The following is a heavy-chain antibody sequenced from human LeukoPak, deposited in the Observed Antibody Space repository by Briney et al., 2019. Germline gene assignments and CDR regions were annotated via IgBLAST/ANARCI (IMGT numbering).Heavy chain of an antibody. V-gene: IGHV3-30-3*01. CDR1: GFTFSSYA. CDR3: ARGAHCSSTSCFHVGWFDP. J-gene: IGHJ5*02. D-gene: IGHD2-2*01. CDR2: ISYDGSNK. Sequence: GGSLRLSCAASGFTFSSYAMYWVRQAPGKGLEWVAVISYDGSNKYYADSVKGRFTISRDNSKNTLYLQMNSLRAEDTAVYYCARGAHCSSTSCFHVGWFDPWGQGTLVTVSS.